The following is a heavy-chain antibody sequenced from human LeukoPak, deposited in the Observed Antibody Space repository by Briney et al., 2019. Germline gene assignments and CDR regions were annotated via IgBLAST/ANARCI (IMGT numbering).Heavy chain of an antibody. CDR1: GFTFITFG. V-gene: IGHV3-21*01. J-gene: IGHJ4*02. Sequence: GGSLRLSCAASGFTFITFGFNWVRQAPGKGRECVSFISSSSSSMNYADSVKGRFTISRDNAKKSLYLQMNSLRAEDSAVYYCARGNDLLTGYSDYWGQGTLVTVSS. CDR3: ARGNDLLTGYSDY. CDR2: ISSSSSSM. D-gene: IGHD3-9*01.